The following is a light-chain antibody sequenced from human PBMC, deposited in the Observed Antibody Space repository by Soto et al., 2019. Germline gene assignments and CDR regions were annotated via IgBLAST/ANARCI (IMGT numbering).Light chain of an antibody. CDR1: QDISRY. Sequence: DIQMTQSPSSLSASVGDKVTITCQASQDISRYLSWHQKKPGKAPKFLIHEASNLETGVPSRFSGNGSGTDFTFIISSLQPEDIATYYCQQYDHLPYTLGQGTKLDSK. CDR2: EAS. J-gene: IGKJ2*01. V-gene: IGKV1-33*01. CDR3: QQYDHLPYT.